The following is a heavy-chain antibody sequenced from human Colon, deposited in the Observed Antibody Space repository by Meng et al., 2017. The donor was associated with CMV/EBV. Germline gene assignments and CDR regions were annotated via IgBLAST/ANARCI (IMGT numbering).Heavy chain of an antibody. CDR1: GFTFNNYQ. Sequence: GGSLKISCTASGFTFNNYQMNWVRQAPGKGLEWVSSISNDNSFIHYADSVKGRFTISRDNAKNSVFLELNGLRVEDTAVYYCARDSSIYYDFSSGYLSNGLDVWGQGTTVTVSS. J-gene: IGHJ6*02. CDR3: ARDSSIYYDFSSGYLSNGLDV. CDR2: ISNDNSFI. D-gene: IGHD3-3*01. V-gene: IGHV3-21*01.